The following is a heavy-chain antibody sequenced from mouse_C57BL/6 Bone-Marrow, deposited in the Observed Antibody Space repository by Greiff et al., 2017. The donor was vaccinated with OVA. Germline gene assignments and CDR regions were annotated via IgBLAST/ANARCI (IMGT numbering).Heavy chain of an antibody. CDR2: IDPSDSET. V-gene: IGHV1-52*01. CDR1: GYTFTSYW. D-gene: IGHD4-1*01. CDR3: ARERDWDYAMDY. J-gene: IGHJ4*01. Sequence: VQLQQPGAELVRPGSSVKLSCKASGYTFTSYWMHWVKQRPIQGLEWIGNIDPSDSETHYNQKFKDKATLTVDKSSSTAYLQLSSLTSEDSAVYYCARERDWDYAMDYWGQGTSVTVSS.